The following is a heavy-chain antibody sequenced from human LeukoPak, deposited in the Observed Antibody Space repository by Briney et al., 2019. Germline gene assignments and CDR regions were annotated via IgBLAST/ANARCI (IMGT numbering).Heavy chain of an antibody. Sequence: SETLSLTCTVSGGSISSSSYYWGWIRQPPGKGLEWIGSIYYSGSTYYNPSLKSRVTISVDTSKNQFSLKLSSVTAADTAVYCCARGRGANWQKVYYFDYWGQGTLVTVSS. D-gene: IGHD4/OR15-4a*01. CDR2: IYYSGST. CDR3: ARGRGANWQKVYYFDY. CDR1: GGSISSSSYY. V-gene: IGHV4-39*01. J-gene: IGHJ4*02.